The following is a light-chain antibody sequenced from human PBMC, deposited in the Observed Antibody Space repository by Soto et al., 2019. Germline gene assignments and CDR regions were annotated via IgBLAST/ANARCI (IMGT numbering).Light chain of an antibody. Sequence: QSVLTQPPSVSGAPGQRVTISCTGSSSNIGAGYDVHWYQQLPGTAPKLLIYGNSNRPSGVPDRFSGSKSGTSASLAITGLQAEDEAEYSCQSYDSSLSGSGVFGGGTKVTVL. CDR3: QSYDSSLSGSGV. J-gene: IGLJ2*01. CDR1: SSNIGAGYD. V-gene: IGLV1-40*01. CDR2: GNS.